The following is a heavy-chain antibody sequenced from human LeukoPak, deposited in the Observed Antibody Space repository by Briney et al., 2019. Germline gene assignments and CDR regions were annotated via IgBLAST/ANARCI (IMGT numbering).Heavy chain of an antibody. CDR2: ISAYNGNT. V-gene: IGHV1-18*01. CDR1: GYTFTSYG. D-gene: IGHD1-26*01. J-gene: IGHJ4*02. Sequence: ASVKVSCKASGYTFTSYGISLVRQAPGQGLEWMGWISAYNGNTNYAQKLQGRVTMTTDTSTSTAYMELRSLRSDDTAVYYCARGSGSYSTGFYDYWGQGTLVTVSS. CDR3: ARGSGSYSTGFYDY.